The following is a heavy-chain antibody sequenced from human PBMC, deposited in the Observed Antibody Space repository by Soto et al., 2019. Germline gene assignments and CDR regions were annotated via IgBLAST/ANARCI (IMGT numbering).Heavy chain of an antibody. CDR2: INPNSGDT. D-gene: IGHD1-26*01. Sequence: ASVKVSCKASGYTFTGYYMHWVRQAPGQGLEWLGWINPNSGDTNYARKFQGRVTMTRDTSINTAYMDLSSLRSDDTAVYYCARVRMGGSDYWGQGTLVTVSS. J-gene: IGHJ4*02. CDR1: GYTFTGYY. CDR3: ARVRMGGSDY. V-gene: IGHV1-2*02.